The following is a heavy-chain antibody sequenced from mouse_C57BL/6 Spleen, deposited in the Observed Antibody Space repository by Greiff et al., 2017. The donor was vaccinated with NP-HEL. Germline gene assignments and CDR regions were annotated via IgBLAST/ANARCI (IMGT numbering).Heavy chain of an antibody. D-gene: IGHD2-4*01. CDR1: GYTFTSYW. CDR3: ARGWYDYDPYCDY. Sequence: VQLQQPGAELVKPGASVKLSCKASGYTFTSYWMHWVKQRPGQGLEWIGMIHPNSGSTNYTEKFQSKATLTVDKSSSTAYLQLSSLTSEDSAVYYCARGWYDYDPYCDYWGKGTTLTAAS. V-gene: IGHV1-64*01. J-gene: IGHJ2*01. CDR2: IHPNSGST.